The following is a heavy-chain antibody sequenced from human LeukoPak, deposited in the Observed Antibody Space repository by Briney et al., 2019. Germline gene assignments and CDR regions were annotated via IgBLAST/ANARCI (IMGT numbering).Heavy chain of an antibody. V-gene: IGHV4-59*08. CDR1: GGSISSYY. Sequence: SETLSLTCTVSGGSISSYYWSWIRQPPGKGLEWIGYTHYSGSTYYNPSLKSRVTISVDTSKNQFSLNLYSVTAADTAVYYCARHESGYCSGGSCYSIDYWGQGTLVTVSS. CDR3: ARHESGYCSGGSCYSIDY. J-gene: IGHJ4*02. CDR2: THYSGST. D-gene: IGHD2-15*01.